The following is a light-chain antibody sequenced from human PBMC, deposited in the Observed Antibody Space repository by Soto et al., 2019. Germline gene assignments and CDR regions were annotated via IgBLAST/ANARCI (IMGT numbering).Light chain of an antibody. CDR1: SSDVGGYNY. CDR2: DVS. CDR3: SSYTSSSTS. J-gene: IGLJ2*01. Sequence: QSALTQPTSVSGSTGESITISCTGTSSDVGGYNYVSWYQQHPGKAPKLMIYDVSNRPSGVSNRFSGSKSGNTASLTISGLQAEDEADYYCSSYTSSSTSFGGGTKLTV. V-gene: IGLV2-14*01.